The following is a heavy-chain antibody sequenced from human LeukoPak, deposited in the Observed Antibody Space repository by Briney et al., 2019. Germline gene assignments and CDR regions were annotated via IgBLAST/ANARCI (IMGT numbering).Heavy chain of an antibody. J-gene: IGHJ4*02. CDR1: EFTFSSYS. V-gene: IGHV3-21*01. Sequence: GGSLRLSCAASEFTFSSYSMNWVRQAPGKGLEWVSSTSSGGSYIYYADSVKGRFTISRDNAKNSLYLQMNSLRAEDTAVYYCARGRQGSYLLISDDYWGQGTLVTVSS. D-gene: IGHD1-26*01. CDR2: TSSGGSYI. CDR3: ARGRQGSYLLISDDY.